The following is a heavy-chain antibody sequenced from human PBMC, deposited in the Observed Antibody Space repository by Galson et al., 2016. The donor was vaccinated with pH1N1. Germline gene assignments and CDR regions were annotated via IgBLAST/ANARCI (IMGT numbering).Heavy chain of an antibody. CDR3: ARDRGSTLFHNYGMDV. J-gene: IGHJ6*02. Sequence: CAISGDSVSSTNCAWDCIRQSPSRGLEWLGRTYYRSKWYNDYAVSLQSRITINPDTSKNQLSLHLNSVTPEDTAVYYCARDRGSTLFHNYGMDVWGQGTTVIVSS. CDR1: GDSVSSTNCA. D-gene: IGHD3-10*01. CDR2: TYYRSKWYN. V-gene: IGHV6-1*01.